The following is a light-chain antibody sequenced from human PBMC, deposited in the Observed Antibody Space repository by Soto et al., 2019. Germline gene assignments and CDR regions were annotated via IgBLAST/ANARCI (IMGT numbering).Light chain of an antibody. Sequence: QSVLTQPPSVSGSPGQSVAISCTGTSSDVGSSNGVSWYQQPPGTAPKLMIYDVSNRPSGVPDRFSGSKSGNTASLTISGLQAEDEADYYCSSFTTSSTYVFGTGTKVTVL. V-gene: IGLV2-18*02. J-gene: IGLJ1*01. CDR1: SSDVGSSNG. CDR3: SSFTTSSTYV. CDR2: DVS.